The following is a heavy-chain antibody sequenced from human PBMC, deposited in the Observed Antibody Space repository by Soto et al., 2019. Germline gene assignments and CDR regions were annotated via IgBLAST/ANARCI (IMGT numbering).Heavy chain of an antibody. D-gene: IGHD6-19*01. CDR3: ATAPDGWQVPKGDY. Sequence: EVQLLESGGGLVQPGGSLRLSCAASGFTFSSYAMSWVRQAPGKGLEWVSAISGSGGSTYYADSVKGRFTISRDNSKNTLYLQMNSLRAEDTAVYYCATAPDGWQVPKGDYWGQGTLVTVSS. CDR2: ISGSGGST. J-gene: IGHJ4*02. V-gene: IGHV3-23*01. CDR1: GFTFSSYA.